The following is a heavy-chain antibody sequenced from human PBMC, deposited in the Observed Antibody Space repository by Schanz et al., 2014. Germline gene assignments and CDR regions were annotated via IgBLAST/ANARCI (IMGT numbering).Heavy chain of an antibody. V-gene: IGHV1-46*03. CDR1: GYTFVGYS. J-gene: IGHJ4*02. Sequence: QVQLVQSGAEVKKPGASVKVSCKASGYTFVGYSMHWVRQAPGQGLEWMGIINPSGGGTSYALRFQDRVTVTRDTSRSTVYMELSSLRSEDTAVYYCARAPTAYCSDTSCLGTPFDYWGQGTLVTVSS. CDR3: ARAPTAYCSDTSCLGTPFDY. CDR2: INPSGGGT. D-gene: IGHD2-2*01.